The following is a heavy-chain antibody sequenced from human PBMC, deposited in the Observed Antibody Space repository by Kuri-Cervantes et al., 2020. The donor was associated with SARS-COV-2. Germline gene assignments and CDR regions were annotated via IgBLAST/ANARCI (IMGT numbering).Heavy chain of an antibody. J-gene: IGHJ4*02. Sequence: ASVKVSCKASGYTFTSYAMNWVRQAPGQGLEWMGWINPNSGGTNYAQKFQGRVTMTRDTSISTLYVDLKGLTVDDTAVYYCARAASGWDWGQGTQVNVSS. CDR1: GYTFTSYA. CDR2: INPNSGGT. CDR3: ARAASGWD. V-gene: IGHV1-2*02. D-gene: IGHD6-19*01.